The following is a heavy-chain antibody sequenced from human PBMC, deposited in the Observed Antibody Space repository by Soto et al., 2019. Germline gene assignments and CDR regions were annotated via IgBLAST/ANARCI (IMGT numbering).Heavy chain of an antibody. CDR3: ARNWGNWYFNL. J-gene: IGHJ2*01. Sequence: EVQLVESGGGLVQPGGSLRLSCAASGFTVSNNYVSWVRQAPGKGLEWVSLIYRDGSTYYADSVKGRFTISRDNSKNTRFLQMNSLRAEDTAVYYCARNWGNWYFNLWGRGTLVTVSS. CDR1: GFTVSNNY. V-gene: IGHV3-66*01. D-gene: IGHD7-27*01. CDR2: IYRDGST.